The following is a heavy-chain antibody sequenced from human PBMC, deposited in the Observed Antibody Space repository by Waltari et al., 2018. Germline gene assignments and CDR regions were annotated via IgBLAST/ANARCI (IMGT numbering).Heavy chain of an antibody. J-gene: IGHJ4*02. CDR1: DYSTSSGFY. CDR2: IDHSGST. Sequence: QVQLQESGPGLVKPSETLSLTSAVSDYSTSSGFYWDWSRQPPGKGLEWIGSIDHSGSTYYNPSLKSRVTISVDTSKNEFSLKLNSVTAADTAVYYCARFSHSGYDFGYWGQGNLVTVSS. V-gene: IGHV4-38-2*01. D-gene: IGHD5-12*01. CDR3: ARFSHSGYDFGY.